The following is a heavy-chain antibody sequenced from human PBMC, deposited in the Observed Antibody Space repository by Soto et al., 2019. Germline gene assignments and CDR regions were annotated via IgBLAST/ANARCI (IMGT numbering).Heavy chain of an antibody. Sequence: SGGSLRLSCAASGFAFSSHSMYWVRQAPGKGLEWVSYISSSGISIQYADSVKGRFTISRDNARNSLSLQMNSLRDDDTAVYYCAKGRVDTAYFDCWGQGSLVTVSS. D-gene: IGHD2-15*01. CDR2: ISSSGISI. J-gene: IGHJ4*02. CDR1: GFAFSSHS. CDR3: AKGRVDTAYFDC. V-gene: IGHV3-48*02.